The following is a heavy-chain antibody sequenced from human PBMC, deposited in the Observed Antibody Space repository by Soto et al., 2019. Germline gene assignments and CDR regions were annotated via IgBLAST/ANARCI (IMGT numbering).Heavy chain of an antibody. D-gene: IGHD4-17*01. CDR2: IIPILNIV. CDR1: GGTFSTYT. Sequence: QVQLVQSGAEVKKPGSSVKVSCKASGGTFSTYTYTWVRQAPGQGLEWMGKIIPILNIVNYAQNFQGRVTITSDKSTRTADMELSSMRSEDTAVYYCASSTDYGGTMDVWGQGNTVTASS. V-gene: IGHV1-69*02. J-gene: IGHJ6*02. CDR3: ASSTDYGGTMDV.